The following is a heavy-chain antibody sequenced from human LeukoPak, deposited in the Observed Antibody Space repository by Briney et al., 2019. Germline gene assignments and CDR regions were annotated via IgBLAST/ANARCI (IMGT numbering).Heavy chain of an antibody. J-gene: IGHJ4*02. CDR3: ARVLPSGSYLVFDY. Sequence: ASVKVSCKASGGTFSSYAISWVRQAPGQGLEWMGWISAYNGNTNYAQKLQGRVTMTTDTSTSTAYMELRSLRSDDTAVYYCARVLPSGSYLVFDYWGQGTLVTVSS. CDR2: ISAYNGNT. V-gene: IGHV1-18*01. D-gene: IGHD1-26*01. CDR1: GGTFSSYA.